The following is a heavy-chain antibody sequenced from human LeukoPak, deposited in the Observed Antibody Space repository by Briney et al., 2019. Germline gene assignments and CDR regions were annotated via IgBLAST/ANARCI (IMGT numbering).Heavy chain of an antibody. J-gene: IGHJ4*02. D-gene: IGHD6-13*01. Sequence: GGSLTLTCAASGFTFSGSAMHWVRQASGKGLEWLGRIRSKADSYTTAYAASVKGRFIVSRDDSKNTAYLQMNSLKTEDTAVYYCRAAADLNDYWGQGTLVTVSS. CDR3: RAAADLNDY. CDR1: GFTFSGSA. V-gene: IGHV3-73*01. CDR2: IRSKADSYTT.